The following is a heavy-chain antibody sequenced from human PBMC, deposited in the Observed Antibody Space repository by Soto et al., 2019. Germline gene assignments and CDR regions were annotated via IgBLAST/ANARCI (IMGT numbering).Heavy chain of an antibody. V-gene: IGHV4-31*02. CDR3: AKESGGYDSSTRYGLDV. D-gene: IGHD6-25*01. J-gene: IGHJ6*02. CDR1: GDSINSVGHY. Sequence: SETLSLTCPVSGDSINSVGHYWTWIRQQPGKGLEWIGYIYYSGSTDYNPSLKSRVTISVDTSKNQFSLKLSSVTAADTAVYYCAKESGGYDSSTRYGLDVWGQGTTVTVSS. CDR2: IYYSGST.